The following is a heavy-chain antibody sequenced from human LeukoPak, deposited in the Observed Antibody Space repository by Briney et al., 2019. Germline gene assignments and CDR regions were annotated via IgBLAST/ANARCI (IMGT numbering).Heavy chain of an antibody. Sequence: PSETLSLTCTVSGGSISSYYWSWIRQPPGKGLEWIGEINHSGSTNYNPSLKSRVTISVDTSKNQFSLKLSSVTAADTAVYYCARLHSRDLDYWGQGTLVTVSS. D-gene: IGHD3-22*01. CDR1: GGSISSYY. V-gene: IGHV4-34*01. J-gene: IGHJ4*02. CDR3: ARLHSRDLDY. CDR2: INHSGST.